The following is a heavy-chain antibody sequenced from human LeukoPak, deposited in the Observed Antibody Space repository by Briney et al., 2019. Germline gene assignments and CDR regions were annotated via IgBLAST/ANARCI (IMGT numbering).Heavy chain of an antibody. Sequence: GASVKVSCKASGGTFSSYAISWVRRAPGQGLEWKGRINPNSGGANYAQKFQGRVTMTRDTSISTAYMELSRLRSDDTAVYYCAAAIQWLVPDFDYWGQGTLVTVSS. D-gene: IGHD6-19*01. CDR1: GGTFSSYA. CDR2: INPNSGGA. V-gene: IGHV1-2*06. J-gene: IGHJ4*02. CDR3: AAAIQWLVPDFDY.